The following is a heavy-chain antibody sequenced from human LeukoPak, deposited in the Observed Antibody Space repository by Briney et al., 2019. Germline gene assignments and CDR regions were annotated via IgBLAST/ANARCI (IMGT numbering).Heavy chain of an antibody. CDR1: GYTFTSYY. D-gene: IGHD6-6*01. J-gene: IGHJ4*02. CDR2: INPNSGGT. V-gene: IGHV1-2*02. CDR3: ARYSDSSSGDY. Sequence: GASVKVSCKASGYTFTSYYMHWVRQAPGLGLEWMGWINPNSGGTNYAQKFQGRVTMTRDTSISTAYMELSRLRSDDTAVYYCARYSDSSSGDYWGQGTPVTVSS.